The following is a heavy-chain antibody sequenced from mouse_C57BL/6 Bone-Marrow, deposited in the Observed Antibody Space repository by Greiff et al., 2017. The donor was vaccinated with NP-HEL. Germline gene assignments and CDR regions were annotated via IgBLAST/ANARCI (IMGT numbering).Heavy chain of an antibody. V-gene: IGHV5-4*03. CDR3: ARRMVTTGGRYFDV. D-gene: IGHD2-2*01. J-gene: IGHJ1*01. Sequence: EVMLVESGGGLVKPGGSLKLSCAASGFTFSSYAMSWVRPSPEKRLEWVATVSDGGSYTYYPANVKGRFTISSDNAKNNLYLQMSHLKAEDTAMYYWARRMVTTGGRYFDVWGPGTTVTVSS. CDR1: GFTFSSYA. CDR2: VSDGGSYT.